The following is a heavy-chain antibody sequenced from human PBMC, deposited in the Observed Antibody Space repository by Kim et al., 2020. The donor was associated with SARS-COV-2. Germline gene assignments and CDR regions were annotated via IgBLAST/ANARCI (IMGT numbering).Heavy chain of an antibody. CDR2: IDWNGAGA. CDR1: GFTFGDYG. CDR3: ARTGGYSGYEYYMDV. V-gene: IGHV3-20*01. D-gene: IGHD5-12*01. Sequence: GGSLRLSCAGAGFTFGDYGMNWVRQVPGKGLEWVAGIDWNGAGATYADSVKGRFTISRDNAKNSLYLQMNRLRVGDTAVYHCARTGGYSGYEYYMDVWGKGTAVTVSS. J-gene: IGHJ6*03.